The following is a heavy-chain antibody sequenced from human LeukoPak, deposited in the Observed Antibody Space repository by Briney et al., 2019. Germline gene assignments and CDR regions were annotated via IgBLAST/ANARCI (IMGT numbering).Heavy chain of an antibody. Sequence: ASVKVSCKASGYTFTSYGISWVRQAPGQGLEWMGWISAYNGNTNYARKLQGRVTMTTDTSTSTAYMELRSLRSDDTAVYYCARDTPGSTSSSWYWWGQGTLVTVSS. CDR1: GYTFTSYG. J-gene: IGHJ4*02. CDR3: ARDTPGSTSSSWYW. V-gene: IGHV1-18*01. D-gene: IGHD6-13*01. CDR2: ISAYNGNT.